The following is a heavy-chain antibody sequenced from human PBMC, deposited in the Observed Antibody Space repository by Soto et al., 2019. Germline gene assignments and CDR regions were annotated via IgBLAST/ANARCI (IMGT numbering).Heavy chain of an antibody. CDR3: ARVAPHSGYGVFDY. CDR2: IYYSGSS. D-gene: IGHD5-12*01. Sequence: QVQLQESGPGLVKPSETLSLTCTVSGGSISSYYWSWIRQPPGKGLEWIGYIYYSGSSNYNPSLKSRVTISVDTSNNQFSLKLSSVTAADTAVYYCARVAPHSGYGVFDYWGQGTLVTVSS. J-gene: IGHJ4*02. V-gene: IGHV4-59*01. CDR1: GGSISSYY.